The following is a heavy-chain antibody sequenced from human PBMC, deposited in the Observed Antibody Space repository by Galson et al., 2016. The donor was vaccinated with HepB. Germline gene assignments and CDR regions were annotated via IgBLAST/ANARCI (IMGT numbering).Heavy chain of an antibody. CDR3: ARRSVVTRAFDY. Sequence: SVKVSCKASGHTFTTYYIHWVRQAPGQGLEYMGLIYPSDDSTAYAPKFQGRVTMTSDTSTTTAFIELNSLRSDDTAVYYCARRSVVTRAFDYWGQGTLVTVSS. V-gene: IGHV1-46*01. CDR2: IYPSDDST. D-gene: IGHD1-1*01. J-gene: IGHJ4*02. CDR1: GHTFTTYY.